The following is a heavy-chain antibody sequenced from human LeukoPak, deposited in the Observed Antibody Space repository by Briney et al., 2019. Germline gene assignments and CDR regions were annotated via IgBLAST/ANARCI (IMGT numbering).Heavy chain of an antibody. CDR3: AKAASSSSRSPNDY. CDR2: ISGSGG. J-gene: IGHJ4*02. Sequence: PGGSLRLSCTAAGFTVSVYAMNLVRQAPGKGLEWVAAISGSGGYYADSVKGRFTISRDTSENTLYLQMSGLRAEDTAVYYCAKAASSSSRSPNDYWGQGTLVTVSS. CDR1: GFTVSVYA. D-gene: IGHD5/OR15-5a*01. V-gene: IGHV3-23*01.